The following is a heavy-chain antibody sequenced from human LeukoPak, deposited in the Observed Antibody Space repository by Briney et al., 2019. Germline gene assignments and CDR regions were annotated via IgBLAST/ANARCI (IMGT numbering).Heavy chain of an antibody. D-gene: IGHD3-22*01. CDR3: AGQIYYYDSSGYSCPKFDP. Sequence: PSETLSLTCAVYGGSFSGYYWSWIRQPPGKGLEWIGEINHSGSTNYNPSLKSRVTISVDTSKNQFSLKLSSVTAADTAVYYCAGQIYYYDSSGYSCPKFDPWGQGTLVTVSS. J-gene: IGHJ5*02. CDR1: GGSFSGYY. CDR2: INHSGST. V-gene: IGHV4-34*01.